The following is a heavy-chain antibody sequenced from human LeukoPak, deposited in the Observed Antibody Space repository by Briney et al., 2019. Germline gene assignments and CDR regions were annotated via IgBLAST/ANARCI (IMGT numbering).Heavy chain of an antibody. CDR2: IYHSGST. D-gene: IGHD1-14*01. CDR1: GYSISSGYY. J-gene: IGHJ6*03. V-gene: IGHV4-38-2*02. Sequence: SETLSLTCTVSGYSISSGYYWGWIRQPPGKGLEWIGGIYHSGSTYYNPSLKSRVTISVDTSKNQFSLKLSSVTAADTAVYYCARGLGTPYYYYYMDVWGKGTTVTVSS. CDR3: ARGLGTPYYYYYMDV.